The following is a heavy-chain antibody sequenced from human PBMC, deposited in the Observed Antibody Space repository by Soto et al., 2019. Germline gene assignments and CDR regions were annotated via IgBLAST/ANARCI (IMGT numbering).Heavy chain of an antibody. J-gene: IGHJ6*02. CDR3: ARKGDPDYGMDV. CDR1: GGSISSSSYY. Sequence: SETLSLTCTVSGGSISSSSYYWGWIRQPPGKGLEWIGSIYYSGSTYYNPSLKSRVTISVDTSKNQFSLELSSVTAADTAVYYCARKGDPDYGMDVWGQGTTVTVSS. CDR2: IYYSGST. V-gene: IGHV4-39*01. D-gene: IGHD3-16*01.